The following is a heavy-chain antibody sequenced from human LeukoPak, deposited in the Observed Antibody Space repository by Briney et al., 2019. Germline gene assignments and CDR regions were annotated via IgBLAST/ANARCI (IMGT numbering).Heavy chain of an antibody. CDR2: ISGSGGST. CDR3: AKYDSNGYYMDV. D-gene: IGHD4-11*01. V-gene: IGHV3-23*01. CDR1: GFTFSSYS. Sequence: TGGSLRLSCAASGFTFSSYSMSWVRQAPGKGLEWVSTISGSGGSTYYADSVQGRFTISRDNSKNTLYLQMNSLRAEDTAVYYCAKYDSNGYYMDVWGKGTTVTVSS. J-gene: IGHJ6*03.